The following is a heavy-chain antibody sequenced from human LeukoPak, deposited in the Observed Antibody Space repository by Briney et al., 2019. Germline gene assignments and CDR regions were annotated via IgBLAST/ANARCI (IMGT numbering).Heavy chain of an antibody. CDR2: ITGDGIST. CDR1: GFTFSSYW. J-gene: IGHJ4*02. V-gene: IGHV3-74*01. CDR3: AKDIDWLAFED. Sequence: GGSLRLSCAASGFTFSSYWMHWVRQAPGKGLVWVSRITGDGISTTYADSVKGRFTISRDNSENTVYLQMNSLRVGDTAVYYCAKDIDWLAFEDWGQGTLVTVSS. D-gene: IGHD6-19*01.